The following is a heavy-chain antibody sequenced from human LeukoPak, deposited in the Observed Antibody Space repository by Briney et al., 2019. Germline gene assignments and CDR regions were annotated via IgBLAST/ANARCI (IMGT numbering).Heavy chain of an antibody. CDR2: MNPNSGNT. CDR3: ATAPQWLVRRWFDP. CDR1: GCTFTSYD. V-gene: IGHV1-8*01. D-gene: IGHD6-19*01. J-gene: IGHJ5*02. Sequence: ASVKVSCKASGCTFTSYDINWVRQATGQGLEWMGWMNPNSGNTGYAQKFQGRVTMTRNTSISTAYMELSSLRSEDTAVYYCATAPQWLVRRWFDPWGQGTLVTVSS.